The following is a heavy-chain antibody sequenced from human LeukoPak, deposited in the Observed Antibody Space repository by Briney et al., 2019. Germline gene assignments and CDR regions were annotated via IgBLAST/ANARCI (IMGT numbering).Heavy chain of an antibody. CDR3: ARHLNYGRNWFDP. CDR1: GGSISSYY. CDR2: IYYSGST. D-gene: IGHD4-17*01. Sequence: SETLSLTCTVSGGSISSYYWSWIRQPPGKGLEWIGYIYYSGSTNYNPSLKSRVTISVDTSKNQFSLKLSSVTAADTAEYYCARHLNYGRNWFDPWGQGTLVTVSS. J-gene: IGHJ5*02. V-gene: IGHV4-59*08.